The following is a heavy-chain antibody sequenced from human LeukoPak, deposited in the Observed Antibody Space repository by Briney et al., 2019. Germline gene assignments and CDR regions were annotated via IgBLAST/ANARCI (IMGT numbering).Heavy chain of an antibody. Sequence: ASVKVSCKASGYTFTSYGISWVRQAPGQGLEWMGWISAYNGNTNYAQKLQGRVTMTTDTSTSTAYMELRSLRPDDTAVYYCARDREYSSSWYEYYYYGMDVWGQGTTVTVSS. CDR3: ARDREYSSSWYEYYYYGMDV. D-gene: IGHD6-13*01. J-gene: IGHJ6*02. CDR2: ISAYNGNT. CDR1: GYTFTSYG. V-gene: IGHV1-18*01.